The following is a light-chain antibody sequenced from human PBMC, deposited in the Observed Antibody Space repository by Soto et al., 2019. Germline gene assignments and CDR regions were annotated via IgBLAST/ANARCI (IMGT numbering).Light chain of an antibody. J-gene: IGKJ1*01. CDR1: QSVLYSSNNENY. V-gene: IGKV4-1*01. CDR2: WAS. CDR3: QQYYSTPPT. Sequence: DIVMTQSPDSLAVSLGERATINCKSSQSVLYSSNNENYLAWYQQKPGQPPNLLIYWASTRESGVPDRVSGSGSGTDFTLTISSPQAEDVAVYYCQQYYSTPPTFGQGTKVEIK.